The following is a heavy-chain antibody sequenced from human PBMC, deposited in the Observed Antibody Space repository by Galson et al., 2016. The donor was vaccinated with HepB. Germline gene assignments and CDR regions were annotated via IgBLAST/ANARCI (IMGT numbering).Heavy chain of an antibody. D-gene: IGHD3-10*01. Sequence: SLRLSCAASGFIFNNYWMSWVRQAPGKGLEWLANIKEDGSEKYYVDSVKGRFTISRDDSKNTLYLQMNSLSAEDTAVYYCARNSPEDYYTSGSHFDQWGQGTLVTVSS. CDR2: IKEDGSEK. J-gene: IGHJ4*02. CDR1: GFIFNNYW. CDR3: ARNSPEDYYTSGSHFDQ. V-gene: IGHV3-7*03.